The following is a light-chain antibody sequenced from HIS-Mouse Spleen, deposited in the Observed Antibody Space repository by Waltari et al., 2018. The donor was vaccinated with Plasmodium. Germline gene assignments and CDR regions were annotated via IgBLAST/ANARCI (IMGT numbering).Light chain of an antibody. CDR2: QDS. Sequence: SYELTQPPSVSVSPGQTASITCSGVTLGAKYACWYHQKPGQSPVLVIYQDSKRPSGIPERFSGSNSGNTATLTISGTQAMDEADYYCQAWDSSTVVFGGGTKLTVL. V-gene: IGLV3-1*01. CDR3: QAWDSSTVV. CDR1: TLGAKY. J-gene: IGLJ2*01.